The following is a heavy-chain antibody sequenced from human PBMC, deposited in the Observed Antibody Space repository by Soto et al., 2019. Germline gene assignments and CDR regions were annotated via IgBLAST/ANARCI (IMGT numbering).Heavy chain of an antibody. V-gene: IGHV3-23*01. CDR1: GFSFGSYA. CDR2: ISGSDGKT. Sequence: DVQLWESGGGLVQPGGSLRLSCAASGFSFGSYALSWVRQAPGKGLEWVSTISGSDGKTFYADSVKGRFSISRDTFQSTLYLQMNSLRADDTAMYYCARWSYLDYWGQGTRVTVSS. J-gene: IGHJ4*02. D-gene: IGHD3-3*01. CDR3: ARWSYLDY.